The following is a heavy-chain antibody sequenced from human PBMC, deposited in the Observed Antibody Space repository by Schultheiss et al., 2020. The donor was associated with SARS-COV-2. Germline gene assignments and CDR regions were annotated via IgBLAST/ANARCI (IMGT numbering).Heavy chain of an antibody. D-gene: IGHD6-19*01. CDR2: IYPGDSDT. J-gene: IGHJ4*02. CDR1: GYSFTSYW. CDR3: ARRYSSGCSDY. Sequence: GGSLRLSCKGSGYSFTSYWIGWVRQMPGKGLEWMGIIYPGDSDTRYSPSFQGQVTISADKSISTAYLQWSSLKASDTAMYYCARRYSSGCSDYWGQGTLVTVSS. V-gene: IGHV5-51*01.